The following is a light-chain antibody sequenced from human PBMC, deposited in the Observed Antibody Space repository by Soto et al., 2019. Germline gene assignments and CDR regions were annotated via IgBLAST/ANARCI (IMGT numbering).Light chain of an antibody. CDR1: QGIRND. V-gene: IGKV1-6*01. CDR2: AAS. J-gene: IGKJ1*01. CDR3: LQSYNYPRT. Sequence: AIQMTQSPSSLSASVGDRVTITCRASQGIRNDLAWYQQKPGKDPKLLIYAASSLQSGVPSRFSGSGSVTDFTITISSLQPEDFATYYCLQSYNYPRTFGQGTKVEI.